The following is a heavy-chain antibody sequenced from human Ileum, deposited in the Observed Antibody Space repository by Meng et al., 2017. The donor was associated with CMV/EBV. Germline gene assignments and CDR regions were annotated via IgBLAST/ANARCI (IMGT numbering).Heavy chain of an antibody. CDR2: ISGSSGRT. Sequence: GESLKISCAASGFAFKNYAMAWVRQAPGKGLEWVSGISGSSGRTTYSDSVNGWFTVSRDNSKDTLYVEMNNLRADDTATYYCAKQYCTSNSCHPGFDSWGQGTLVTVSS. CDR3: AKQYCTSNSCHPGFDS. D-gene: IGHD2-2*01. CDR1: GFAFKNYA. J-gene: IGHJ4*02. V-gene: IGHV3-23*01.